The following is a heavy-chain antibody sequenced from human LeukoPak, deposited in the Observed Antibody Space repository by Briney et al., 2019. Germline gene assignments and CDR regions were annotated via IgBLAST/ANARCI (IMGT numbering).Heavy chain of an antibody. CDR2: INHSGST. CDR1: GGSSSGYY. D-gene: IGHD3-22*01. Sequence: SETLSLTCAVYGGSSSGYYWSWIRQPPGKGLEWIGEINHSGSTNYNPSLKSRVTISVDTSKNQFSLKLSPVTAADTAVYYCARGPDSGYYYSEIWGQGTLVTVSS. V-gene: IGHV4-34*01. CDR3: ARGPDSGYYYSEI. J-gene: IGHJ4*02.